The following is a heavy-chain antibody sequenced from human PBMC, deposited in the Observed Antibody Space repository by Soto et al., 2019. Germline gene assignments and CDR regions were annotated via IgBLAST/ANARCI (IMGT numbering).Heavy chain of an antibody. Sequence: SETLSLTCTVSGGSISSSSYYWGWIRQPPGKGLEWIGSIYYSGSTYYNPSLKSRVTISVDTSKNQFSLKLSSVTAADTAVYYCARQVRAWIDYGGPGDYFDYWGQGTLVTVSS. CDR2: IYYSGST. J-gene: IGHJ4*02. V-gene: IGHV4-39*01. CDR1: GGSISSSSYY. D-gene: IGHD4-17*01. CDR3: ARQVRAWIDYGGPGDYFDY.